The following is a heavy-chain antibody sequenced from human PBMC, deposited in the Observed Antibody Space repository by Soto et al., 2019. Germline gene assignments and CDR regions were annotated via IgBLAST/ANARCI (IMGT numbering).Heavy chain of an antibody. CDR2: IYPGDSDT. Sequence: GESLKISCKGSGYSFTSYWIGWVRQMPGKGLEWMGIIYPGDSDTRYSPSFQGQVTISADKSISTAYLQWSSLKASDTAMYYCARTLTTVTTTYYYYYGMDVWGQGTTVTVSS. J-gene: IGHJ6*02. D-gene: IGHD4-17*01. CDR3: ARTLTTVTTTYYYYYGMDV. CDR1: GYSFTSYW. V-gene: IGHV5-51*01.